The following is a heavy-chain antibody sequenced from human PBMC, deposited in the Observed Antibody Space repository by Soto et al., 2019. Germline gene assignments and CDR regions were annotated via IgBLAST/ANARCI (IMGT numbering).Heavy chain of an antibody. V-gene: IGHV4-34*01. CDR3: ASSSLVPLTGYYIRRHWYFDL. Sequence: QVQLQQWGAGLLKPSETLSLTCAVYGGSFSGYYWSWIRQPPGKGLEWIGEINHSGSTNYNPSLKSRVTISVDTSKNQFSLKLSSVTAADTAVYYCASSSLVPLTGYYIRRHWYFDLWGRGTLVTVSS. CDR1: GGSFSGYY. CDR2: INHSGST. J-gene: IGHJ2*01. D-gene: IGHD3-9*01.